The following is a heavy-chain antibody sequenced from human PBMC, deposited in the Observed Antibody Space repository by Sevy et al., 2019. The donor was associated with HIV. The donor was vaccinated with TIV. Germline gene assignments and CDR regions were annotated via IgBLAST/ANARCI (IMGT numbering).Heavy chain of an antibody. V-gene: IGHV1-18*01. Sequence: ASVKVSCKASGYTFTIYGISWVRQAPGQGLEWMGWISGYNGNTNYAQKFQDRVTMTTDTSTSTAYMELRSLRSDDTAVYYCARESGAVGATGYGFDIWGQGTIVTVSS. CDR1: GYTFTIYG. CDR3: ARESGAVGATGYGFDI. CDR2: ISGYNGNT. J-gene: IGHJ3*02. D-gene: IGHD1-26*01.